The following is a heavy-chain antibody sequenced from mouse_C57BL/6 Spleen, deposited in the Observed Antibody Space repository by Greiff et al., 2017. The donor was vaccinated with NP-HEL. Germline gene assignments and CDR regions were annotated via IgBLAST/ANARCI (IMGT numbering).Heavy chain of an antibody. Sequence: DVHLVESGPGLVKPSQSLSLTCSVTGYSITSGYYWNWIRQFPGNKLEWMGYISYDGSNNYNPSLKNRISITRDTSKNQFFLKLNSVTTEDTATYYCARGRSTMVTTEGFAYWGQGTLVTVSA. D-gene: IGHD2-2*01. J-gene: IGHJ3*01. CDR1: GYSITSGYY. V-gene: IGHV3-6*01. CDR2: ISYDGSN. CDR3: ARGRSTMVTTEGFAY.